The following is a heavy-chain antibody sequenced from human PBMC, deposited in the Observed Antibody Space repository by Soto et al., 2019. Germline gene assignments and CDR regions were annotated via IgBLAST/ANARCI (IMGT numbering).Heavy chain of an antibody. D-gene: IGHD4-17*01. V-gene: IGHV1-46*03. Sequence: ASVKVSCTASGYTFTSYYMHWVRQAPGQGLEWMGIINPSGGSTSYAQKFQGRVTMTRDTSTSTVYMELSSLRSEDTAVYYCASTIYGDYPLLHYWGQGTLVTVSS. CDR1: GYTFTSYY. J-gene: IGHJ4*02. CDR2: INPSGGST. CDR3: ASTIYGDYPLLHY.